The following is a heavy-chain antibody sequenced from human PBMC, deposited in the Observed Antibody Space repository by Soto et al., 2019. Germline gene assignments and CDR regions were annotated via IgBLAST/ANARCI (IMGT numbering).Heavy chain of an antibody. CDR2: ISYDGSNK. CDR1: GFTFSSYA. D-gene: IGHD5-12*01. V-gene: IGHV3-30-3*01. Sequence: PGGSLRLSCAASGFTFSSYAMHWVRQAPGKGLEWVAVISYDGSNKYYADSVKGRFTISRDNSKNTLYLQMNSLRAEDTAVYYWVKGGGGDSDRKHAFEVWGQGTMVTVSS. J-gene: IGHJ3*01. CDR3: VKGGGGDSDRKHAFEV.